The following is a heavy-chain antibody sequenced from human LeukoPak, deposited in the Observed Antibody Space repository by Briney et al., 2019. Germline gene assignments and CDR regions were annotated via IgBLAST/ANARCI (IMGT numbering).Heavy chain of an antibody. CDR2: ISSNGGST. V-gene: IGHV3-64*01. D-gene: IGHD4-17*01. CDR1: GFTFSSYA. J-gene: IGHJ4*02. Sequence: GGSLRLSCAACGFTFSSYAMHWVRQAPGKGLEYVSAISSNGGSTYYANSVKGRFTISRDNSKNTLYLQMGSLRAEDMAVYYCAKEIWPTVTTPGHTYFDYWGQGTLVTVSS. CDR3: AKEIWPTVTTPGHTYFDY.